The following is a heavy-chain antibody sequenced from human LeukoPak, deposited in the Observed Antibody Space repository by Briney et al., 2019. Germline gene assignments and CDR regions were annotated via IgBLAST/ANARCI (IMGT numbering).Heavy chain of an antibody. V-gene: IGHV4-39*01. J-gene: IGHJ4*02. Sequence: PSETLSLTCTVSGGSISSSSYYWGWIRPPPGKGLEWIGSIYYSGSTYYNPSLKSRVTISVDTSKNQFSLKLSSVTAADTAVYYCARLGTGEYSSSEFSDYWGQGTLVTVSS. D-gene: IGHD6-6*01. CDR1: GGSISSSSYY. CDR2: IYYSGST. CDR3: ARLGTGEYSSSEFSDY.